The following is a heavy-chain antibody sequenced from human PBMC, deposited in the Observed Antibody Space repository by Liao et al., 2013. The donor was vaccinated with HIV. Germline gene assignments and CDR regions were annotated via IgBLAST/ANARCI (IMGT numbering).Heavy chain of an antibody. CDR2: IHPTGNT. CDR1: GGSINSGNYY. V-gene: IGHV4-61*02. Sequence: QVQLQESGPGLVKPSQTLSLTCTVSGGSINSGNYYWSWLRQSAGKGLEWIGRIHPTGNTNYNPSLKSRVTISVDSSTNRFSLLLTSVTAADTAVYYCARGTDFDYWGLGTQVIVSS. CDR3: ARGTDFDY. J-gene: IGHJ4*02. D-gene: IGHD2-2*01.